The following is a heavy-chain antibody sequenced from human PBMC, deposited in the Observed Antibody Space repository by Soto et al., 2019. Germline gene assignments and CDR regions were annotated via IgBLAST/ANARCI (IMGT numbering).Heavy chain of an antibody. CDR3: ARAEVTLGYCNSTNWLLDK. J-gene: IGHJ4*02. CDR1: GFTFDDYA. CDR2: ISWNSGSI. D-gene: IGHD2-2*01. Sequence: GGSLRLSCAASGFTFDDYAMHWVRQAPGKGLEWVSGISWNSGSIGYADSVKGRFTISRDNAKNTLYLQMNSLTAEDTAVYYCARAEVTLGYCNSTNWLLDKWGQETLVTLSS. V-gene: IGHV3-9*01.